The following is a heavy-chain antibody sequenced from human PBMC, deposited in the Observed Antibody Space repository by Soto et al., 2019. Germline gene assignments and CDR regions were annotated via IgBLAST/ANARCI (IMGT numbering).Heavy chain of an antibody. D-gene: IGHD3-10*01. J-gene: IGHJ3*02. V-gene: IGHV3-53*01. CDR2: IYSGGST. CDR3: ARVGITMVRVGAFDI. CDR1: GFTVSSNC. Sequence: PGGSLRLSCAASGFTVSSNCMSWVRQAPGKGLEWVSVIYSGGSTYYADSVKGRFTISRDNSKNTLYLQMNSLRAEDTAVYYCARVGITMVRVGAFDIWGQGTMVTVSS.